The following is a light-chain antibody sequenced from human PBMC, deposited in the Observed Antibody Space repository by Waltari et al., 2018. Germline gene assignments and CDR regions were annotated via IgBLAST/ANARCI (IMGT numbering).Light chain of an antibody. CDR3: SSYTSNNSYVV. J-gene: IGLJ2*01. Sequence: QSALTQPASVSGSPGQSITISCTGTRSDVGGSNHVCWYKHHPGKAPKPIIYDVPNRPSGVSDRFPGSNSANTASLTISGLQAEDEADYYCSSYTSNNSYVVFGGGTKLTVL. CDR1: RSDVGGSNH. CDR2: DVP. V-gene: IGLV2-14*03.